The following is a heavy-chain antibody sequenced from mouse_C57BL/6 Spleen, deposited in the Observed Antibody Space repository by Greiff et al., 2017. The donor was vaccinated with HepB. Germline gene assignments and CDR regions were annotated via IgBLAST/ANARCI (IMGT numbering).Heavy chain of an antibody. CDR2: IDPSDSYT. J-gene: IGHJ1*03. V-gene: IGHV1-69*01. Sequence: QVHVKQPGAELVMPGASVKLSCKASGYTFTSYWMHWVKQRPGQGLEWIGEIDPSDSYTNYNQKFKGKSTLTVDKSSSTAYMQLSSLTSEDSAVYYCARQNGSSPWYFDVWGTGTTVTVSS. CDR1: GYTFTSYW. D-gene: IGHD1-1*01. CDR3: ARQNGSSPWYFDV.